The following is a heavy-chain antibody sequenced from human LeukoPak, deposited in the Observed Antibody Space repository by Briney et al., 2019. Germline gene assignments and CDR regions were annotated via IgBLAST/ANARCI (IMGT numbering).Heavy chain of an antibody. D-gene: IGHD7-27*01. CDR2: ISSSSTI. CDR3: ARANWGWSFDY. Sequence: GGSLRLSCAASGFTVSSYSMNWVRQAPGKGLEWVSYISSSSTIYYADSVKGRFTISRDNAKNSLYLQMNSLRADDTAVYYCARANWGWSFDYWGQGTVVTVSS. V-gene: IGHV3-48*01. CDR1: GFTVSSYS. J-gene: IGHJ4*02.